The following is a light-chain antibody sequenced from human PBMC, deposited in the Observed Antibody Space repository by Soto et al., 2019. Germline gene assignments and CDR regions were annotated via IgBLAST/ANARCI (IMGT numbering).Light chain of an antibody. CDR1: QDISNY. CDR2: AAS. V-gene: IGKV1-27*01. CDR3: KKYNSAPVT. J-gene: IGKJ5*01. Sequence: DIQMTQSPSSLSASVGDRVTITCRASQDISNYLAWYQQKPGKAPNLLIYAASTLQSGVPSRFSGSGSGTDFTLIISSLQPGDVGTYYCKKYNSAPVTFGQGTRLEIK.